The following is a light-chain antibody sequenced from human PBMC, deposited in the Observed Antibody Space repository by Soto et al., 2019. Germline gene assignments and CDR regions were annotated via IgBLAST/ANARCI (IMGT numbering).Light chain of an antibody. Sequence: DFVMTHSPLSLPVTPGEPASISCRSSQCLLHSNGYNYLDWYLQTPGQSPKLLIYLGSNRASGVPERFSGRGSSTDVTLRFIRVEAAEVGVYYCIQCLSTPLFGPRTHLDSK. J-gene: IGKJ3*01. CDR1: QCLLHSNGYNY. CDR2: LGS. CDR3: IQCLSTPL. V-gene: IGKV2-28*01.